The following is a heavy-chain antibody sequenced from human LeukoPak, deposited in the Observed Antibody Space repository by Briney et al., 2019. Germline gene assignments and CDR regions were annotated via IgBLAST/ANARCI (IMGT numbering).Heavy chain of an antibody. J-gene: IGHJ3*02. CDR1: GYTLTELS. D-gene: IGHD3-22*01. Sequence: ASVKVSCKVSGYTLTELSMHWVRQAPGKGLEWMGGFDPEDGETIYAQKFQGRVTITADESTSTAYMELSSLRSEDTAVYYCARIYDSSGYYSYDAFDIWGQGTMVTVSS. CDR2: FDPEDGET. CDR3: ARIYDSSGYYSYDAFDI. V-gene: IGHV1-24*01.